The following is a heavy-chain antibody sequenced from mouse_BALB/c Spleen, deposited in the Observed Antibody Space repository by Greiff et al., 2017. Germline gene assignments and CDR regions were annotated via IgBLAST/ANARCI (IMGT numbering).Heavy chain of an antibody. CDR2: IYPGSGST. Sequence: LQQPGSELVRPGASVKLSCKASGYTFTSYWMHWVKQRHGQGLEWIGNIYPGSGSTNYDEKFKSKGTLTVDTSSSTAYMHLSSLTSEDSAVYYCTREFPFYYGSSYRYFDVWGAGTTVTVSS. CDR3: TREFPFYYGSSYRYFDV. J-gene: IGHJ1*01. V-gene: IGHV1S22*01. D-gene: IGHD1-1*01. CDR1: GYTFTSYW.